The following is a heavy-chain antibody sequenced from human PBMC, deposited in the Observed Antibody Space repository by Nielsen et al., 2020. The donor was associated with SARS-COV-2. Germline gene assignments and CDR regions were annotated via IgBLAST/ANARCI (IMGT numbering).Heavy chain of an antibody. CDR1: GFTFSDYY. V-gene: IGHV3-11*05. D-gene: IGHD3-22*01. CDR2: ISSSSNST. CDR3: ARDPFYYASSGYYTYWYFDL. Sequence: GESLKISCAASGFTFSDYYMSWIRQAPGKGLEWVSYISSSSNSTSSADSVRGRFTISRDNAKNSLYLQMNSLRAEDTAVYYCARDPFYYASSGYYTYWYFDLWGRGTLVTVSS. J-gene: IGHJ2*01.